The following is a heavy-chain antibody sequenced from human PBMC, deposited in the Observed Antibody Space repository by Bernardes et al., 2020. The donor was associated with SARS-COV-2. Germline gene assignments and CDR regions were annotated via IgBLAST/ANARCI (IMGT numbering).Heavy chain of an antibody. CDR2: ISYDGGNK. CDR1: GFTFTSYA. J-gene: IGHJ2*01. Sequence: GSLRLSCAASGFTFTSYAMHWVRQAPGKGLEWVALISYDGGNKYYADFVKGRFTISRDNSKNTLYLQMNSLRAEDTAVYYCVKTRGVYWYFDLWGRGTLVTVSS. CDR3: VKTRGVYWYFDL. V-gene: IGHV3-30*18.